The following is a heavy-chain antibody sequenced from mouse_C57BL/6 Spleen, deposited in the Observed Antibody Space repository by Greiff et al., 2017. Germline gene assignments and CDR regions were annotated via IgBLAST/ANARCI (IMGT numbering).Heavy chain of an antibody. CDR3: AREGVVAYWYFDV. D-gene: IGHD1-1*01. J-gene: IGHJ1*03. V-gene: IGHV5-4*01. CDR1: GFTFSSYA. Sequence: EVKVVESGGGLVKPGGSLKLSCAASGFTFSSYAMSWVRQTPEKRLEWVATISDGGSYTYYPDNVKGRFTISRDNAKNNLYLQMSHLKSEDTAMYYCAREGVVAYWYFDVWGTGTTVTVSS. CDR2: ISDGGSYT.